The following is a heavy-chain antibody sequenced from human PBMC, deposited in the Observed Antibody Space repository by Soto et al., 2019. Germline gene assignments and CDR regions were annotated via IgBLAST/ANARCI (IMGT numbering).Heavy chain of an antibody. CDR3: TPLALKYSSGWYEFSD. D-gene: IGHD6-19*01. CDR1: GFTFSNVW. Sequence: EVQLVESGGGLVKPGGSLRLSCAASGFTFSNVWMNWVRQAPGKGLECVGRIKSKPDGGTTDYAAPVKGRFTISRDDSKNTLYLQMNSLKTEDTAVYYCTPLALKYSSGWYEFSDWGQGTLVTVSS. CDR2: IKSKPDGGTT. V-gene: IGHV3-15*07. J-gene: IGHJ4*02.